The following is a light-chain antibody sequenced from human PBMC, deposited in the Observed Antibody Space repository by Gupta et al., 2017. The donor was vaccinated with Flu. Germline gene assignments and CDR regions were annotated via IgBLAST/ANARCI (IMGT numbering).Light chain of an antibody. CDR3: QSADNSGTYVV. CDR2: KDT. Sequence: SSELTPPPSVSVSPGQTARITCPGDALSNQYTYWYQQKPGQAPVLVIFKDTERPSGTPERFSGSTSGTTVTLTISGVQAEDEAAYYCQSADNSGTYVVFGGGTKLTV. J-gene: IGLJ2*01. V-gene: IGLV3-25*03. CDR1: ALSNQY.